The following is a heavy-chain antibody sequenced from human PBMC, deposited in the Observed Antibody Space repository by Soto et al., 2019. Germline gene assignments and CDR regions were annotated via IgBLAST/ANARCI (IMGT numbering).Heavy chain of an antibody. CDR3: ARDHIVVVTGDYYYGMDV. CDR2: INPSGGST. J-gene: IGHJ6*02. Sequence: ASVKVSCKASGYTFTSYYMHWVRQAPGQGLEWMGIINPSGGSTSYAQKFQGRVTMTRDTSASTVYMELSSLRSEDTAVYYCARDHIVVVTGDYYYGMDVWAQGTTVTVSS. V-gene: IGHV1-46*03. D-gene: IGHD2-21*02. CDR1: GYTFTSYY.